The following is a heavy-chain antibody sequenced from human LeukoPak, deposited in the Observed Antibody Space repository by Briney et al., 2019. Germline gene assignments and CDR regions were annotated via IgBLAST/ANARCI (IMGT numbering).Heavy chain of an antibody. J-gene: IGHJ4*02. Sequence: GASVKVSCKASGYTFTGYYMHWVRQAPGQGLEWMGWINPNSGGTNSAQKFQGRVTMTRDTSTSTVYMELSSLRSEDTAVYYCARERRGTVVTPVDYWGQGTLVTVSS. CDR2: INPNSGGT. CDR3: ARERRGTVVTPVDY. CDR1: GYTFTGYY. V-gene: IGHV1-2*02. D-gene: IGHD4-23*01.